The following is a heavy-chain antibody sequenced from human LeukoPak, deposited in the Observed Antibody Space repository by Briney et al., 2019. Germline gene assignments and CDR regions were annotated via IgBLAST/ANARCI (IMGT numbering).Heavy chain of an antibody. CDR1: GFTFSNYL. CDR3: ARGSAAPGLIEY. CDR2: INSDGSTT. Sequence: GGSLRLSSAASGFTFSNYLIHWVRQAPGKGLVWVSRINSDGSTTNYADSVKGRFTISRDNAKSTVYLQVNSLRAEDSAVYYCARGSAAPGLIEYWGQGTLVTVSS. J-gene: IGHJ4*02. D-gene: IGHD6-13*01. V-gene: IGHV3-74*01.